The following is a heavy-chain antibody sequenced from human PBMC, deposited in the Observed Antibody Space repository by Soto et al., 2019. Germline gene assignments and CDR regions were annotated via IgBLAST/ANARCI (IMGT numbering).Heavy chain of an antibody. CDR1: GGSISSYY. CDR2: IYYSGST. J-gene: IGHJ4*02. D-gene: IGHD2-15*01. CDR3: ARHRVKVADFDD. V-gene: IGHV4-59*01. Sequence: SATLSLTCTVSGGSISSYYWSWIRQPPGKGLEWIGYIYYSGSTNYNPSLKSRVTISVDTSKNQFSLKLSSVTAADTAVYYCARHRVKVADFDDWGQGTLVTVSS.